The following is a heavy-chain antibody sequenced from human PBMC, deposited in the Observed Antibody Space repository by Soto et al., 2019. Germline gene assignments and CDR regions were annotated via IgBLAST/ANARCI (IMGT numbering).Heavy chain of an antibody. CDR1: GGTFSTYA. V-gene: IGHV1-69*01. CDR3: ARGYSGGYFYAMDV. D-gene: IGHD4-4*01. CDR2: IIPMYNKS. J-gene: IGHJ6*02. Sequence: QVQLVQSGAEVKKPGSSVRVSCQASGGTFSTYAFNWVRQAPGQGLEWMGGIIPMYNKSNYAPNFLGRVTISADPSTSTAYMELTTQRSEDAAVYFCARGYSGGYFYAMDVWGQGTTVTVSS.